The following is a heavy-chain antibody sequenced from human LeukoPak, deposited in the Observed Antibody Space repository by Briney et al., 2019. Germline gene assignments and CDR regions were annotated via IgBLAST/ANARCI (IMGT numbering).Heavy chain of an antibody. J-gene: IGHJ5*02. CDR2: IYHSGST. CDR3: ARGELVLRFLEWFTPFDP. CDR1: GYSISSGYY. V-gene: IGHV4-38-2*01. D-gene: IGHD3-3*01. Sequence: SETLSLTCAVSGYSISSGYYWGWIRQPPGKGLEWIGSIYHSGSTYYNPSLKSRVTISVDTSKNQFSLKLSSVTAADTAVYYCARGELVLRFLEWFTPFDPRGQGTLVTVSS.